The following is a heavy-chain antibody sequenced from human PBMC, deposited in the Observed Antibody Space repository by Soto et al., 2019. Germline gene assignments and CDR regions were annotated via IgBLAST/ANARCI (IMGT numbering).Heavy chain of an antibody. CDR1: EFTFSNYW. Sequence: EVQLVESGGGLVQPGGTLRLSCAASEFTFSNYWMHWVHQAPGKGLVWVSRIKGDGSITNYADSVKGRFTISRDNAKNTLFLQMDSVTADDTAVYYCARGVPGHYATDVWGQGTTVTVSS. CDR2: IKGDGSIT. J-gene: IGHJ6*02. CDR3: ARGVPGHYATDV. V-gene: IGHV3-74*02.